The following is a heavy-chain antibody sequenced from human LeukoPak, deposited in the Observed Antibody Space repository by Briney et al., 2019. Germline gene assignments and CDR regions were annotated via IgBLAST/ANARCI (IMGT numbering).Heavy chain of an antibody. CDR2: IYYSGST. V-gene: IGHV4-30-4*08. CDR1: GGSISSGDYY. CDR3: AIDTDYGFLY. Sequence: SQTLSLTCTVSGGSISSGDYYWSWIRQPPGKGLEWIGYIYYSGSTYYNPSLKSRVTKSVDTSRNQFSLKLSSVTAADTAVYYCAIDTDYGFLYWGQGTLVTVSS. D-gene: IGHD4-17*01. J-gene: IGHJ4*02.